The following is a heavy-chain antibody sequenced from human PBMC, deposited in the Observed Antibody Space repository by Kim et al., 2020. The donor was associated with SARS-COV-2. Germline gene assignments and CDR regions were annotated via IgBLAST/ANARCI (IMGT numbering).Heavy chain of an antibody. CDR1: GFTFSSYA. CDR3: AKEVGYGDYLLGGFDY. J-gene: IGHJ4*02. Sequence: GGSLRLSCAASGFTFSSYAMSWVRQAPGKGLEWVSAISGSGGSTYYPDSVKGRFTISRDNSKNTLYLQMNSLRAEDTAVYYCAKEVGYGDYLLGGFDYWGQGTLVTVSS. CDR2: ISGSGGST. D-gene: IGHD4-17*01. V-gene: IGHV3-23*01.